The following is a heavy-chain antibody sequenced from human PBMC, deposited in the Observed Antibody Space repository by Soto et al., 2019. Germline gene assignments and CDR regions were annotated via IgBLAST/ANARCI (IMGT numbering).Heavy chain of an antibody. V-gene: IGHV4-61*01. J-gene: IGHJ5*01. CDR2: IYSSGST. CDR3: ARDGDASGHFSWFDS. Sequence: SETLSLTCTVAGGSVSSGSYYWSWIRQPPGKGLEWIGYIYSSGSTSYNPSLKSRVTISVDTSKNQFSLKLSSVTAADTAVYYCARDGDASGHFSWFDSWGQGTLVTVSS. D-gene: IGHD3-22*01. CDR1: GGSVSSGSYY.